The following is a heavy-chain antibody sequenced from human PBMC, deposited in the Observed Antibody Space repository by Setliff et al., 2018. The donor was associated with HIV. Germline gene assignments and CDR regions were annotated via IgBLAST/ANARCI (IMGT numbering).Heavy chain of an antibody. Sequence: PSETLSLTCTVSGGSIRSIDYFWGWIRQPPGKGLEWLGNIGNIYYGGTTYHNPSLKGRITISVFTSSQQLSLTLTSVTPADTAVYYCARLRAAGTVHYFDPWGQGTQVTVSS. CDR2: IYYGGTT. D-gene: IGHD6-13*01. J-gene: IGHJ5*02. CDR3: ARLRAAGTVHYFDP. CDR1: GGSIRSIDYF. V-gene: IGHV4-39*01.